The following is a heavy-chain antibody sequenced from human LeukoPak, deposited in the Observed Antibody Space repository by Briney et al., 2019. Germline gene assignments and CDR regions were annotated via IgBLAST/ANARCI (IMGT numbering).Heavy chain of an antibody. V-gene: IGHV3-30*19. CDR2: ISYDGINK. Sequence: GRSLRLSCAASGFTFSSYGMHWVRQAPGKGLEWVAVISYDGINKYYADSVKGRFTISRDNSKNTLYLQMNSLRADDTAVYYCARDYLGYWGQGTLVTVSS. CDR3: ARDYLGY. J-gene: IGHJ4*02. CDR1: GFTFSSYG.